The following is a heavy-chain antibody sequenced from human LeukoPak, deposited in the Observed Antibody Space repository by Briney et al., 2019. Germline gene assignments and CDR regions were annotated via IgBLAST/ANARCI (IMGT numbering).Heavy chain of an antibody. CDR1: GGSFSGYS. CDR2: INHGGST. D-gene: IGHD2-2*01. V-gene: IGHV4-34*01. CDR3: ARGRYCGSTSCPPGPY. J-gene: IGHJ4*02. Sequence: SETLSLTCAVYGGSFSGYSWTWIRQPPGKGLEWIREINHGGSTNYNPSLKSRVTISVDTSKNQFSLNLNSVTAADTAVYYCARGRYCGSTSCPPGPYWGQGTLVTVSS.